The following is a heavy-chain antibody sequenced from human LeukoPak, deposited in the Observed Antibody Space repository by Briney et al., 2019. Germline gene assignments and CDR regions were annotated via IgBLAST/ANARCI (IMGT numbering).Heavy chain of an antibody. D-gene: IGHD3-22*01. CDR3: AKLTGEYYYDSSGYPN. CDR2: ISGSGGST. V-gene: IGHV3-23*01. J-gene: IGHJ4*02. CDR1: GFTFSSYA. Sequence: GGSLRLSCAASGFTFSSYAMSWVRQAPGKGLEWVSAISGSGGSTYYADSVKGRFTISRDNSKNTLYLQMNSLRAEDTAVYYCAKLTGEYYYDSSGYPNWGQGTLVTASS.